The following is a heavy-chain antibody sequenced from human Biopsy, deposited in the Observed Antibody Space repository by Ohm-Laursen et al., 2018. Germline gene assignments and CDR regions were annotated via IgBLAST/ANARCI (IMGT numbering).Heavy chain of an antibody. Sequence: SDTLSLTCTVSGDSISSYYWSWIRQPPGKGLQWIGYVYYTGSTDYNPSLQSRVTISVDTSKNHFSLRLQSVTAADTAIYYCTRATNSTGWPYYYFYGMDIWGQGTTVTVSS. D-gene: IGHD2/OR15-2a*01. CDR3: TRATNSTGWPYYYFYGMDI. V-gene: IGHV4-59*07. CDR2: VYYTGST. CDR1: GDSISSYY. J-gene: IGHJ6*02.